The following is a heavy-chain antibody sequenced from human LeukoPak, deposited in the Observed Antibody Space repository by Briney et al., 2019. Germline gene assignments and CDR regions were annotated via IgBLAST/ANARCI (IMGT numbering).Heavy chain of an antibody. CDR1: GYTFTSSG. CDR3: ARATLTAYSPSDY. Sequence: ASVKVSCKASGYTFTSSGFSWVRQAPGQGLEWMGWISAYNGSTNYAQKFQGRVSMTTDTSTSIAYMELRSLRSDDTAVYYCARATLTAYSPSDYWGQGTLVTVSS. D-gene: IGHD3-9*01. J-gene: IGHJ4*02. CDR2: ISAYNGST. V-gene: IGHV1-18*01.